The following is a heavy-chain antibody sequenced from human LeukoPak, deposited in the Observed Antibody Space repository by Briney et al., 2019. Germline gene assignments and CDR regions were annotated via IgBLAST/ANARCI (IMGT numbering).Heavy chain of an antibody. CDR1: GFTFSGYW. Sequence: GGSLRLSCAASGFTFSGYWMNWVRQAPGKGLEWVSYISSSSTSIYYADSVKGRFTISRDNAKNSLYLQMNSLRAEDTAVYYCARDVDPPPTVYFDYWGQGTLVTVSS. CDR2: ISSSSTSI. J-gene: IGHJ4*02. D-gene: IGHD4-11*01. V-gene: IGHV3-48*01. CDR3: ARDVDPPPTVYFDY.